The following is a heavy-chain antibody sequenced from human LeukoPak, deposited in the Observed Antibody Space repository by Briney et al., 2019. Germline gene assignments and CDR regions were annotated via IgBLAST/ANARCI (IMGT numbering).Heavy chain of an antibody. J-gene: IGHJ4*02. CDR1: GYSISSGYY. D-gene: IGHD6-13*01. CDR3: ARDQYSSSSRLFDY. CDR2: IYHSGST. V-gene: IGHV4-38-2*02. Sequence: SETLSLTCAVSGYSISSGYYWGWIRQPPGKGLEWIGSIYHSGSTYYNPSLKSRVTISVDTSKNQFSLKLSSVTAADTAVYHCARDQYSSSSRLFDYWGQGTLVTVSS.